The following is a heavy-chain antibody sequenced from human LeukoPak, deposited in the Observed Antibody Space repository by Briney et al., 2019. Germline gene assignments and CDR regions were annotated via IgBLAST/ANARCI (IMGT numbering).Heavy chain of an antibody. Sequence: PSETLSLTCTVSGGSISSGDYYWSWIRQPPGKGLEWIGYIYYSGSTYYNPSLKSRVTISVDTSKSQFSLKLSSVTAADTAVYYCASEAATPSSAWFDPWGQGTLATVSS. V-gene: IGHV4-30-4*01. D-gene: IGHD2-15*01. CDR3: ASEAATPSSAWFDP. CDR2: IYYSGST. CDR1: GGSISSGDYY. J-gene: IGHJ5*02.